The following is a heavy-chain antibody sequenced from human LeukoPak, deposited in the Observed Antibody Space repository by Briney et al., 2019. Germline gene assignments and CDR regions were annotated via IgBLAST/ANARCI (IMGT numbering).Heavy chain of an antibody. V-gene: IGHV4-39*01. CDR1: SGSIGSDALY. CDR3: AQSLGSGNWIGNWFDP. Sequence: SETLSLTCTVSSGSIGSDALYWGWIRQSPGKGLEWIGSVHYTRSYSGTTYYNPSLESRVTVSTDRSKTLCSLKLTSVTAADTAIYYCAQSLGSGNWIGNWFDPWGQGTLVTVSS. J-gene: IGHJ5*02. D-gene: IGHD1-1*01. CDR2: VHYTRSYSGTT.